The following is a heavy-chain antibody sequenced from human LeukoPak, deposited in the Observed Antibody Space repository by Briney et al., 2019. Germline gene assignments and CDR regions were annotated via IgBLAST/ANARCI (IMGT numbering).Heavy chain of an antibody. CDR1: GGSISSYY. J-gene: IGHJ6*03. D-gene: IGHD1-7*01. CDR3: ARDRELYFFYYYIDV. Sequence: SETLSLTCTVSGGSISSYYWSWIRQPAGKGLEWIGRIYTSGSTNYNPSLKSRVTMSVDTSKNQFSLKLSSVTAADTAVYYCARDRELYFFYYYIDVWGEGTTVSVSS. CDR2: IYTSGST. V-gene: IGHV4-4*07.